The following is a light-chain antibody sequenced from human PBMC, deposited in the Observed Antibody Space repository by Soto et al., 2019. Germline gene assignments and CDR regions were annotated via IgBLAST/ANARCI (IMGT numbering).Light chain of an antibody. CDR1: QSISSSH. J-gene: IGKJ1*01. Sequence: EIVLTQSPGTLSLSPGERVTLSCRASQSISSSHLAWYQQRPGQAPRLLIYDASNRATGISDRFTGSGSGTDFTLTITRLEPEDFAVYYCQQYHSSPRTFGQGTKGDIK. CDR2: DAS. V-gene: IGKV3-20*01. CDR3: QQYHSSPRT.